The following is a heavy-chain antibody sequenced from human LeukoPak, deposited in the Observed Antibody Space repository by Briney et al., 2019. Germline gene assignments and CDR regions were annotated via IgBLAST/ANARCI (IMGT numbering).Heavy chain of an antibody. CDR3: ARSIAAPDRRFDP. Sequence: PGGSLRLSCAASGFTFSSYSMNWVRQAPGKGLEWVSSISSSSSYIYYADSVKGRFTISRDNAKNSLYLQMNSLRAEDTAVYYCARSIAAPDRRFDPWGQGTLVTVSS. D-gene: IGHD6-6*01. J-gene: IGHJ5*02. CDR1: GFTFSSYS. V-gene: IGHV3-21*01. CDR2: ISSSSSYI.